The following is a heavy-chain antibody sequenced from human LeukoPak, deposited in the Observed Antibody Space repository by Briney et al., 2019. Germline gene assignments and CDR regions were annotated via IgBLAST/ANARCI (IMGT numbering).Heavy chain of an antibody. J-gene: IGHJ4*02. CDR2: ISSSSSYI. CDR1: GFTVSSNY. CDR3: ATYRQVLLPFES. Sequence: GGSLRLSCAASGFTVSSNYMSWVRQAPGKGLEWVSSISSSSSYIYYADSVKGRFTISRDNSKSTLFLQMNSLRAEDSAIYYCATYRQVLLPFESWGQGTLVTVSS. V-gene: IGHV3-21*04. D-gene: IGHD5-18*01.